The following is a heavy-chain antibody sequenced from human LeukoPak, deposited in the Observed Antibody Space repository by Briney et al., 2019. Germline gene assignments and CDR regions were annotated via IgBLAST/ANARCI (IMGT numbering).Heavy chain of an antibody. D-gene: IGHD3-10*01. CDR3: AKDQLLWFGELYSAFDI. J-gene: IGHJ3*02. CDR2: ISGDGGST. Sequence: GGSLRPSCAASGFTFDDYAMHWVRQAPGKGLEWVSLISGDGGSTYYADSVKGRFTISRDNSKNSLYLQMNSLRTEDTALYYCAKDQLLWFGELYSAFDIWGQGTMVTVSS. CDR1: GFTFDDYA. V-gene: IGHV3-43*02.